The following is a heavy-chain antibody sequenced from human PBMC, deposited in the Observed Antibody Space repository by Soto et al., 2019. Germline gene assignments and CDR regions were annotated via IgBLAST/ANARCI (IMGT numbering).Heavy chain of an antibody. D-gene: IGHD3-22*01. J-gene: IGHJ4*02. Sequence: GGSLRLSCAASGFTFSSYGMHWVRQAPGKGLEWVAVISYDGSNKYYADSVKGRFTISRDNSKNTLYLQMNSLRAEDTAVYYCAKDRPVVIRDYWGQGTLVTVAS. V-gene: IGHV3-30*18. CDR1: GFTFSSYG. CDR2: ISYDGSNK. CDR3: AKDRPVVIRDY.